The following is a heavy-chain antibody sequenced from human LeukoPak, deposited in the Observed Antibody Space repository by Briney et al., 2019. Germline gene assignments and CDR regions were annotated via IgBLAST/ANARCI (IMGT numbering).Heavy chain of an antibody. J-gene: IGHJ3*02. Sequence: YSGSTNYNPSLKSPVTISLDTSKNQFSLKLSSVTAADTAVYYCARERYCSSTSCRFAAFDIWGQGTMVTVSS. V-gene: IGHV4-30-4*05. D-gene: IGHD2-2*01. CDR3: ARERYCSSTSCRFAAFDI. CDR2: YSGST.